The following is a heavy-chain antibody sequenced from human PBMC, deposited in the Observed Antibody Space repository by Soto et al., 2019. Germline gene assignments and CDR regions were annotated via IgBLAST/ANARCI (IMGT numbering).Heavy chain of an antibody. CDR2: ISSSGNLI. D-gene: IGHD3-22*01. CDR3: AREHSNYGMDV. CDR1: GVTLSGYE. V-gene: IGHV3-48*03. J-gene: IGHJ6*02. Sequence: GGSLRLFCAASGVTLSGYEMNWVRQAPGKGLEWIAYISSSGNLIHYADSVKGRFTISRDNAKNSLFLQMNSLRVEDTAVYYCAREHSNYGMDVWGQGTTVTVSS.